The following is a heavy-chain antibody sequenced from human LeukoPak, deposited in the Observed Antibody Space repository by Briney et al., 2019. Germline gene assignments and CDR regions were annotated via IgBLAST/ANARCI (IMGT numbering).Heavy chain of an antibody. D-gene: IGHD1-7*01. J-gene: IGHJ4*02. CDR2: FDPEDGET. V-gene: IGHV1-24*01. Sequence: ASVKVSCKVSGYTLTELSMHWVRQAPGKGLEWMGGFDPEDGETIYAQKLQGRVTMTEDTSTDTAYMELSSLRSEDTAVYYCATFYWNLPSPFDYWGQGTLVTVSS. CDR1: GYTLTELS. CDR3: ATFYWNLPSPFDY.